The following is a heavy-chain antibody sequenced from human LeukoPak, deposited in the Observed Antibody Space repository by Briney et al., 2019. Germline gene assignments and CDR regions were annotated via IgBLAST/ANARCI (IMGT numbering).Heavy chain of an antibody. D-gene: IGHD5-18*01. V-gene: IGHV4-59*12. Sequence: PSETLSLTCTVSGGSISSYYWSWIRQPPGKGLEWIGSIYYSGSTYYNPSLKSRVTISVDTSKNQFSLKLSSVTAADTAVYYCARESYGTTFDPWGQGTLVTVSS. J-gene: IGHJ5*02. CDR1: GGSISSYY. CDR3: ARESYGTTFDP. CDR2: IYYSGST.